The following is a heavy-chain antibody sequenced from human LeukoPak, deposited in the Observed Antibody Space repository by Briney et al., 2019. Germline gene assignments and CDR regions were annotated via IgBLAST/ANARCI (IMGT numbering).Heavy chain of an antibody. J-gene: IGHJ4*02. CDR2: ISWNSGVI. Sequence: PGGSLRLSCAASGFRFDDYAMHWVRQAPGKGLEWVSGISWNSGVIGYADSVKGRFTISRDNAKNSLYLQMNSLRAEDTAVYYCARGFHRYNYDSGAYSVYWGQGTLVTVSS. CDR1: GFRFDDYA. V-gene: IGHV3-9*01. D-gene: IGHD3-22*01. CDR3: ARGFHRYNYDSGAYSVY.